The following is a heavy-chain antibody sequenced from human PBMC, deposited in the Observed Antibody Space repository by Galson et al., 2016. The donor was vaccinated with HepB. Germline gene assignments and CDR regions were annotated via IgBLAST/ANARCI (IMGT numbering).Heavy chain of an antibody. Sequence: QSGAEVKKPGESLKISCRGSGYSFGSYWIGWVRQMPGKGLEWMGIIYPGDFDIRYGPSFQGQVTISVDESIITAYLQWSSLTASDTPMYYCARSLTGSYSFWCAIYNYYAMDVWGQGTTVTVS. D-gene: IGHD3-3*01. CDR1: GYSFGSYW. CDR3: ARSLTGSYSFWCAIYNYYAMDV. J-gene: IGHJ6*02. V-gene: IGHV5-51*01. CDR2: IYPGDFDI.